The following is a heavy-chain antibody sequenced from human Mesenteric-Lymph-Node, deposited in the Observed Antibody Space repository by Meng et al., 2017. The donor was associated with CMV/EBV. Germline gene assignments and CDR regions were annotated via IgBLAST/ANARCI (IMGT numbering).Heavy chain of an antibody. CDR2: IYYSGST. Sequence: SETLSLTCTVSGGSISSSSYYWSWIRQPPGKGLEWIGYIYYSGSTNYNPSLKSRVTISVDTSKNQFSLKLSSVTAADTAVYYCARGTYYYDSSGYGPNTVEYYFDYWGQGTLVTVSS. D-gene: IGHD3-22*01. J-gene: IGHJ4*02. CDR3: ARGTYYYDSSGYGPNTVEYYFDY. CDR1: GGSISSSSYY. V-gene: IGHV4-61*01.